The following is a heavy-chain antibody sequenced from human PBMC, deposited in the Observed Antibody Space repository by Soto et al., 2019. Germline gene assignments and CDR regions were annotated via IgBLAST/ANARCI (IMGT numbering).Heavy chain of an antibody. V-gene: IGHV4-39*01. D-gene: IGHD3-3*01. J-gene: IGHJ3*01. CDR2: IADSGNI. CDR1: GDSIGGSHYF. Sequence: QLQLQESGPGLVKPSETLSLNCLVAGDSIGGSHYFWGWIRQAPGKSLEWIGTIADSGNIYYNPSLKSRRTLSADTSKNQFSVNLISVTAADTAMYYCARPADTPLITTPLAFDVWGQGTMVTVSS. CDR3: ARPADTPLITTPLAFDV.